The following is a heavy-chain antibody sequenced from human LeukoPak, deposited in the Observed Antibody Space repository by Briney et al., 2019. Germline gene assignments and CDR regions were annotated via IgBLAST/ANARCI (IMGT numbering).Heavy chain of an antibody. J-gene: IGHJ3*02. CDR3: AREVSVMDAFDI. D-gene: IGHD2-21*01. CDR1: GYTFTSYD. V-gene: IGHV1-8*03. Sequence: ASVKVSXKASGYTFTSYDINWVRQATGQGLEWMGWMNPNSGNTGYAQKFQGRVTITMNTSISTAYMELSSLRSEDTAVYYCAREVSVMDAFDIWGQGTMVTVSS. CDR2: MNPNSGNT.